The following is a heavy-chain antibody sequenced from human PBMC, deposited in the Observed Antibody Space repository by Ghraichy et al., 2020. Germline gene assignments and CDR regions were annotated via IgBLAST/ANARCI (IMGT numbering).Heavy chain of an antibody. CDR2: VYYNGNT. Sequence: SETLSLTCTVSGGSISSGGYYWTWIRQHPGKGLEWIGYVYYNGNTHYNPSLKSRTTISVDTSKSQFSLRLSSVTAADTAVYFCARMAAADSTPQYYYGMDVWGQGTTVTVFS. CDR1: GGSISSGGYY. J-gene: IGHJ6*02. CDR3: ARMAAADSTPQYYYGMDV. D-gene: IGHD6-25*01. V-gene: IGHV4-31*03.